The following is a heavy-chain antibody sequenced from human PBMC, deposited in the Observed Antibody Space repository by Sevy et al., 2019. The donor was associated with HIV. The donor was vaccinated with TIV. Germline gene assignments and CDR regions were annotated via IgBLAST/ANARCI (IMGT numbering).Heavy chain of an antibody. Sequence: GGSLRLSCAASGFTFSSYSMNWVRQAPGKGLEWVSSISSSSSYIYYEDSVKGRFTISRDNAKNSLYLQMNSLRAEDTAVYYCARVGYDSSGYYANDAFDIWGQGTMVTVSS. V-gene: IGHV3-21*01. CDR3: ARVGYDSSGYYANDAFDI. CDR2: ISSSSSYI. CDR1: GFTFSSYS. J-gene: IGHJ3*02. D-gene: IGHD3-22*01.